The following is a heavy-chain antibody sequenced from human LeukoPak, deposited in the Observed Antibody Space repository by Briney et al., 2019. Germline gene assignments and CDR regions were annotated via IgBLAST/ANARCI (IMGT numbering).Heavy chain of an antibody. V-gene: IGHV4-38-2*01. CDR1: GYSISSGYY. Sequence: PSETLSLTCAVSGYSISSGYYWGWIRQPPGKGLEWIGSIYHSGSTYYNPSLKSRVTIPVDTSKNQFSLKLSSVTAADTAVYYCARLVGATLVFDYWGQGTLVTVSS. CDR3: ARLVGATLVFDY. CDR2: IYHSGST. J-gene: IGHJ4*02. D-gene: IGHD1-26*01.